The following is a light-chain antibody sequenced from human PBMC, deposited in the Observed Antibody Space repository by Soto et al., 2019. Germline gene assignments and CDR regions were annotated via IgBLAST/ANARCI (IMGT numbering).Light chain of an antibody. CDR1: SSDVGGYNY. V-gene: IGLV2-11*01. Sequence: QSALTQPRSVSGSPGQSVTISCTGTSSDVGGYNYVSWYQQHPGKAPKLMIYDVSKRPSGVPDRFSGSKSGNTASLTISGLQAEDEAYYYCCSSAGSVVFGGGTKLTVL. CDR3: CSSAGSVV. CDR2: DVS. J-gene: IGLJ2*01.